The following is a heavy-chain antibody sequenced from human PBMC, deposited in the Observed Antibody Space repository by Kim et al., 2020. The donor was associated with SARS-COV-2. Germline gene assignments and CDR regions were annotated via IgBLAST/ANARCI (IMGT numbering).Heavy chain of an antibody. CDR1: GYTFTSYG. CDR2: ISAYNGNT. Sequence: ASVKVSCKASGYTFTSYGISWVRQAPGQGLEWMGWISAYNGNTNYAQKLQGRVTMTTDTSTSTAYMELRSLRSDDTAVYYCARVGLPPYYYYGMDVWGQGTTVTVSS. V-gene: IGHV1-18*01. J-gene: IGHJ6*02. CDR3: ARVGLPPYYYYGMDV. D-gene: IGHD3-16*01.